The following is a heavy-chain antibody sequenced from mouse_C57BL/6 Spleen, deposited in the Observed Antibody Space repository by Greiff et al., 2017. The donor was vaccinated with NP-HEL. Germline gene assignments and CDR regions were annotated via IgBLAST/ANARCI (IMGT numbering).Heavy chain of an antibody. CDR1: GYTFTSYW. CDR2: IYPGSGST. V-gene: IGHV1-55*01. D-gene: IGHD2-14*01. CDR3: ARRDSIVYDFDY. Sequence: VQLQQPGAELVKPGASVKMSCKASGYTFTSYWITWVKQRPGQGLEWIGDIYPGSGSTNYNEKFKSKATLTVDTSSSTAYMQISSLTSEDSAVYYCARRDSIVYDFDYWGQGTTLTVSS. J-gene: IGHJ2*01.